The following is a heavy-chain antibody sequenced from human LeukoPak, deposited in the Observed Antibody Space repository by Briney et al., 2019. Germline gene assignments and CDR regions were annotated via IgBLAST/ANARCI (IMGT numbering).Heavy chain of an antibody. CDR1: GITLSSYS. CDR3: ARDQGGVGY. Sequence: GGSLRLSCVASGITLSSYSMNWVRQAPGKGLEWVSYISSFSGTISYADSVKGRFTISRDNAKNSLYLQMNSLRAEDTAVYYCARDQGGVGYWGQGTLVTVSS. CDR2: ISSFSGTI. D-gene: IGHD3-16*01. V-gene: IGHV3-48*01. J-gene: IGHJ4*02.